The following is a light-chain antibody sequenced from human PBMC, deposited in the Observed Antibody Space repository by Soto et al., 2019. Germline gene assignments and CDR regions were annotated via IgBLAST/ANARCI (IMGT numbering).Light chain of an antibody. V-gene: IGLV2-14*01. CDR3: SSFTSSNTYVV. CDR1: SSDIGGYNY. J-gene: IGLJ2*01. CDR2: DVS. Sequence: QSSLTQPASVSGSPGQSITISCTGTSSDIGGYNYVSWYQQHPGKAPKPMIYDVSNRPSGVSNRFSGSKSGNTASLTISGLQAEDEADYYCSSFTSSNTYVVLGGGTKLTVL.